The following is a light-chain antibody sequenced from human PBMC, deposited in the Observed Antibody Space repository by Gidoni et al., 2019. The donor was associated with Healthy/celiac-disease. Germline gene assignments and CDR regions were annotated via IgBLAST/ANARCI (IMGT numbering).Light chain of an antibody. J-gene: IGKJ1*01. Sequence: DIQMTQSPSTLSASVGDRVTITCRASQSISSWLAWYQQKPGKAPKRLIYKASSLESGVPSRFSGSGSGTQFTLTISSLQPDDCATYYCQQYNSFAWTVGQXTKVEIK. CDR3: QQYNSFAWT. CDR1: QSISSW. CDR2: KAS. V-gene: IGKV1-5*03.